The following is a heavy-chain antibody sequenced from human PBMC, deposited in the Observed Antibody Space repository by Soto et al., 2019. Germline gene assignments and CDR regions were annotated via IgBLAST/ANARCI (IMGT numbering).Heavy chain of an antibody. V-gene: IGHV4-38-2*01. J-gene: IGHJ6*02. Sequence: PSETLSLTCAVSGYSISSGYYWGWIRQPPGKGLEWIGSIYHSGSTYYNPSLKSRVTISVDTSKNQFSLKLSSVTAADTAVYYCARVAGKYSGYGMDVWGQGTTVTVSS. CDR1: GYSISSGYY. CDR2: IYHSGST. D-gene: IGHD5-12*01. CDR3: ARVAGKYSGYGMDV.